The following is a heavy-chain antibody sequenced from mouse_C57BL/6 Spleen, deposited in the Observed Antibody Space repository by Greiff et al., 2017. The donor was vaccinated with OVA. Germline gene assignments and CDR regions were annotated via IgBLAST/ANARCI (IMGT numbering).Heavy chain of an antibody. D-gene: IGHD1-1*01. CDR1: GYTFTSYW. V-gene: IGHV1-50*01. Sequence: VQLQQPGAELVKPGASVKLSCKASGYTFTSYWMQWVKQRPGQGLEWIGEIDPSDSYTNYNQKFKGKATLTVDTSSSTAYMQLSSLTSEDSAVYYCARWIPNYYGSSYDYFDDWGKGTTLTVSS. J-gene: IGHJ2*01. CDR3: ARWIPNYYGSSYDYFDD. CDR2: IDPSDSYT.